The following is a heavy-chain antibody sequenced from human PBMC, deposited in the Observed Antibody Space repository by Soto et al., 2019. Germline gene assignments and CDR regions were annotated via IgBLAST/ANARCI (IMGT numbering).Heavy chain of an antibody. Sequence: LRLSCAASGFTFSTYAMSWVRQAPGKGLEWVSTISDSGGRTYYAASVKGRFTISRDNSKNTLYLLMNSLSAEDTALYYCAKFHGSGTYYNFPDYWGQGTLVTVSS. CDR1: GFTFSTYA. CDR2: ISDSGGRT. D-gene: IGHD3-10*01. V-gene: IGHV3-23*01. CDR3: AKFHGSGTYYNFPDY. J-gene: IGHJ4*02.